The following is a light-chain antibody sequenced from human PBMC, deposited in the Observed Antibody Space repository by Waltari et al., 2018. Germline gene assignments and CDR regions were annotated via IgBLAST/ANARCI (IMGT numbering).Light chain of an antibody. Sequence: SYVLTQPPSVSVAPGETAKITCGGDNIERKGVHWYQQKPGQAPVLGISHDYERPSGTPERFSGSNSENTATLTISRVEAGDEAVYSCQVWDSTTDHLVIFGGGTKLSVL. CDR2: HDY. CDR1: NIERKG. V-gene: IGLV3-21*04. CDR3: QVWDSTTDHLVI. J-gene: IGLJ2*01.